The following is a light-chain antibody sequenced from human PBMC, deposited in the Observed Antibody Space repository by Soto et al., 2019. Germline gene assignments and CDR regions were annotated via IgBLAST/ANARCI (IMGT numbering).Light chain of an antibody. CDR3: HQYDGWPLT. J-gene: IGKJ4*01. CDR2: GAY. Sequence: EIVMTQSPATLSVSPGERATLSCRASQSVGSNLAWFQQKPGQAPRLLIYGAYTRAAGFPARCSGSGSGTEFTPTISRLQPEDVAVYYCHQYDGWPLTFGGGTKVDIK. CDR1: QSVGSN. V-gene: IGKV3-15*01.